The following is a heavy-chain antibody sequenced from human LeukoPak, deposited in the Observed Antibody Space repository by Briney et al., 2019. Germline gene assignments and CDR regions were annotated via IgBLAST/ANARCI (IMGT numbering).Heavy chain of an antibody. CDR3: ARLSGIVRSYAFDM. CDR1: GGSLCSYY. CDR2: IYDSGST. D-gene: IGHD2-15*01. J-gene: IGHJ3*02. V-gene: IGHV4-59*12. Sequence: LPETLSLTRTLSGGSLCSYYWSWLRPPPRRGVAWVGSIYDSGSTYYTPSLKSRVTISVDRSKNQFSLKLSSVTAAGTAVYYCARLSGIVRSYAFDMGGQGTMVTVSS.